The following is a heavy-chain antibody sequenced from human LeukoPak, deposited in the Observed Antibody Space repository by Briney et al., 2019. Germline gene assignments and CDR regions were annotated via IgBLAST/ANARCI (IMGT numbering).Heavy chain of an antibody. V-gene: IGHV3-66*04. J-gene: IGHJ4*02. CDR1: GFTVSSNY. CDR2: IYSGGST. D-gene: IGHD3-22*01. CDR3: ARQIVVIDY. Sequence: GGSLRLSCAASGFTVSSNYMSWVRQAPGKGLEWVSVIYSGGSTYYADSVKGRFTISRGNAKNSLYLQMNSLRAEDTAVYYCARQIVVIDYWGQGTLVTVSS.